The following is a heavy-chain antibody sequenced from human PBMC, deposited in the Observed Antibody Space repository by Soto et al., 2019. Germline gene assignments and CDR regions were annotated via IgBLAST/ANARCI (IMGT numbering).Heavy chain of an antibody. Sequence: GGSLRLSCAASGFTFSSYAMSWVRQAPGKGLEWVSAISGSGGSTYYADSVKGRFTISRDNSKNTLYLQMNSLRAEDTAVYYCAKDYEGLADRQYYYYGMDVWGQGTTVTVSS. CDR2: ISGSGGST. CDR3: AKDYEGLADRQYYYYGMDV. CDR1: GFTFSSYA. J-gene: IGHJ6*02. D-gene: IGHD3-16*01. V-gene: IGHV3-23*01.